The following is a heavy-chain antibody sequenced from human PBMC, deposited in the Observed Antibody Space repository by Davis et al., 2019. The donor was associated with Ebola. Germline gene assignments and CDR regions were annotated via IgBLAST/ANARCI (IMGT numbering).Heavy chain of an antibody. CDR1: GFTFSGYW. CDR3: ARDQTPYH. V-gene: IGHV3-7*01. Sequence: PGGSLRLSCAASGFTFSGYWMTWVRQAPGKGLEWVANIKHDGSEQSYVDSVKGRFTISRDNAKNSLYLQMDSLRAEDTAVYYCARDQTPYHWGQGTLVTVSS. CDR2: IKHDGSEQ. J-gene: IGHJ5*02.